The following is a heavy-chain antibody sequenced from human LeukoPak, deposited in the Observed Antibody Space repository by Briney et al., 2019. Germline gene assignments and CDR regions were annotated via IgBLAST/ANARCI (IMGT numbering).Heavy chain of an antibody. J-gene: IGHJ5*02. CDR3: ARYNRDNRSGYTFNP. V-gene: IGHV4-59*01. CDR1: GDSISPYY. CDR2: VYYTGST. Sequence: PSETLSLTCTVSGDSISPYYWSWIRQPPGKGLEWSGYVYYTGSTNYNPSLSSRVTISLDTSKNQFSLRLSSLTAADTAMYLCARYNRDNRSGYTFNPWGQGTLVTVSS. D-gene: IGHD3-22*01.